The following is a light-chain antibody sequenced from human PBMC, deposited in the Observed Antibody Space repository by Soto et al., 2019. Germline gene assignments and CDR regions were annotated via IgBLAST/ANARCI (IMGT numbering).Light chain of an antibody. J-gene: IGKJ3*01. V-gene: IGKV3-20*01. CDR2: GAS. CDR1: QSLSSNY. Sequence: EIVLTQSPATLSLSPGERATLSCRASQSLSSNYLAWYQPKPGQAPRLLIYGASSRASGIPARFSGSGSGTALTLTISSLVAEDFAVYYCQHYARSAIFPFGPGTTGAIK. CDR3: QHYARSAIFP.